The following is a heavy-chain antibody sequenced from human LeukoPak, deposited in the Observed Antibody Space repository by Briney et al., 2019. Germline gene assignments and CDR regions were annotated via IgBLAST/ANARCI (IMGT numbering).Heavy chain of an antibody. D-gene: IGHD3-3*01. CDR2: INPSGGST. J-gene: IGHJ3*02. Sequence: ASVKVSCKSYGYTFTSYFMHWVRQAPGQGLEWMGIINPSGGSTNYAQKFQGRVTMTRDTSTSTVHMELSRLRSEDTAVYYCARGDHVRIYAESAFDIWGQGTKVTVSS. CDR1: GYTFTSYF. V-gene: IGHV1-46*01. CDR3: ARGDHVRIYAESAFDI.